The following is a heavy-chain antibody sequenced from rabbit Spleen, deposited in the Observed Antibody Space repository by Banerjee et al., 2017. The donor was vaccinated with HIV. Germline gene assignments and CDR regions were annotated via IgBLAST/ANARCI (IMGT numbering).Heavy chain of an antibody. Sequence: QEQLEESGGDLVKPEGSLTLTCTASGFSFSSSYWICWVRQAPGKGLEWIACIYAGGSDNTYYATWAKGRFTISKTSSTTVTLQVTRLTAADTATYFCARDTSSSFSSYGMDLWGPGTLVTVS. D-gene: IGHD1-1*01. CDR1: GFSFSSSYW. J-gene: IGHJ6*01. V-gene: IGHV1S45*01. CDR2: IYAGGSDNT. CDR3: ARDTSSSFSSYGMDL.